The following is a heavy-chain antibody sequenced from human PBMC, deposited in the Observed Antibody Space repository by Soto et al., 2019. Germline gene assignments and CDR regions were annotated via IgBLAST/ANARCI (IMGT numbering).Heavy chain of an antibody. CDR2: ISSSSSYT. CDR3: ARGQLVGPAAVYYNGMDV. V-gene: IGHV3-11*06. Sequence: KPGGSLRLSCAASGFTFSDYYMSWIRQAPGKGLEWVSYISSSSSYTSYADSVKGRFTISRDNAKNSLFLQMNSLRAEDTAVYYCARGQLVGPAAVYYNGMDVWGQGTTVTVSS. D-gene: IGHD2-2*01. CDR1: GFTFSDYY. J-gene: IGHJ6*02.